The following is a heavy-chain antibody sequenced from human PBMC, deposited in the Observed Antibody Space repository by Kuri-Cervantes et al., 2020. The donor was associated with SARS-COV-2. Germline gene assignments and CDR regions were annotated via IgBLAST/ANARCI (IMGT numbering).Heavy chain of an antibody. V-gene: IGHV3-23*01. CDR1: GFTFSSYA. J-gene: IGHJ4*02. Sequence: GGSLRLSCATSGFTFSSYAMSWVRQAPGKGLEWVSAISGSGGSTYYADSVKGRFTISRDNAKNSLYLQMNSLRAEDTAVYYCARDGDPGYSSGWFDYWGQGTLVTVSS. D-gene: IGHD6-19*01. CDR3: ARDGDPGYSSGWFDY. CDR2: ISGSGGST.